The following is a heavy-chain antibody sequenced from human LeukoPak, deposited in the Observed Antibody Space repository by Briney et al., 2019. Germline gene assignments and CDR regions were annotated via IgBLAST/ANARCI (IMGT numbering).Heavy chain of an antibody. CDR1: GGTFSSYA. J-gene: IGHJ4*02. CDR3: ARLYYGSGSPPDY. Sequence: ASVKVSCKASGGTFSSYAISWVRQAPGQGLEWMGRIIPIFGTANYAQKFQGRVTITTDESTSTAYMELSSLRSDDTAVYYCARLYYGSGSPPDYWGQGTLVTVSS. D-gene: IGHD3-10*01. CDR2: IIPIFGTA. V-gene: IGHV1-69*05.